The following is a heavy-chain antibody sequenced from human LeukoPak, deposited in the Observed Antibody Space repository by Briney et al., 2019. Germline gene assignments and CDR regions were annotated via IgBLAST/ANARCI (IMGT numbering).Heavy chain of an antibody. CDR3: AREDYSSSWYSFDY. CDR2: IIPILGIA. D-gene: IGHD6-13*01. V-gene: IGHV1-69*16. CDR1: GGTFSSYT. Sequence: ASVKVSCKASGGTFSSYTISWVRQAPGQGLEWMGRIIPILGIANYAQKFQGRVTITTDESTSTAYMELSSLRSEDTAVYYCAREDYSSSWYSFDYWGQGTLVTVSS. J-gene: IGHJ4*02.